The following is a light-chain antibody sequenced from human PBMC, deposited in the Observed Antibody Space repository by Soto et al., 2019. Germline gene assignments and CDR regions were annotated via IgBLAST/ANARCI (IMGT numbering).Light chain of an antibody. CDR1: SSDVGGYTY. J-gene: IGLJ1*01. CDR2: DVS. V-gene: IGLV2-14*01. Sequence: QSVLTQPVSVSGSPGQSSPISCAGTSSDVGGYTYVSWYQQHPGKAPKLMIYDVSNRPSGVSNRFSGSKSGNTASLTISGLQAEDEADYYCTSYTSSSTPYVFGGGTKVTVL. CDR3: TSYTSSSTPYV.